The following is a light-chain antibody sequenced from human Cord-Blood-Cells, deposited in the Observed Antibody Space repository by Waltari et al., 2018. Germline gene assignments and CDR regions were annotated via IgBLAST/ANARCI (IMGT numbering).Light chain of an antibody. Sequence: EIGMTQTPLSLSVTPGQPPSISCTPRQSLLHSDGKTYLYWYLQKPGQSPQLLSYEVSNRFSGVPERFSGSGSGTDVTLKISRVEADDVGVYYCMQSIQLPLTFGGGTKVEIK. CDR3: MQSIQLPLT. CDR2: EVS. J-gene: IGKJ4*01. CDR1: QSLLHSDGKTY. V-gene: IGKV2D-29*02.